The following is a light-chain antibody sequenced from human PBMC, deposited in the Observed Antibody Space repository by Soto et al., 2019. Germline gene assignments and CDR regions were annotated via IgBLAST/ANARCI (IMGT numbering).Light chain of an antibody. CDR2: DVS. J-gene: IGLJ2*01. V-gene: IGLV2-14*03. Sequence: QSVLTQPASVSGSPGQSITISCTRTNSDVGAYNYVSWYQHNPGKAPKLMIFDVSNRPSGVSNRFSGSKSGNTASLTISGLQAEDEADYYCSSYTSSPVIFGGGTKLTVL. CDR3: SSYTSSPVI. CDR1: NSDVGAYNY.